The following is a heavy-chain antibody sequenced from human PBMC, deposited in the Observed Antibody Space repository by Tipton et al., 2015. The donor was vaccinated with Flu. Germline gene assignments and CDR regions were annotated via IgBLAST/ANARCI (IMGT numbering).Heavy chain of an antibody. Sequence: TLSLTCTVSGGSVSPYYWNWVRQSPGKGLEWIGYIYYRGTTGYNPSLKSRVTISVDTSKNQVSLKLTSVTAAGTAVYYCARDLVQDYRDQYFGMDVWVQGTTVTVSS. CDR2: IYYRGTT. CDR3: ARDLVQDYRDQYFGMDV. V-gene: IGHV4-59*02. J-gene: IGHJ6*02. D-gene: IGHD4-11*01. CDR1: GGSVSPYY.